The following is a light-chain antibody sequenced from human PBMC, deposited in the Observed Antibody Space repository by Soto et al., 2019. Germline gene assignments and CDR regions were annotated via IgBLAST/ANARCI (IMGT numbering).Light chain of an antibody. CDR2: AAS. V-gene: IGKV1-39*01. J-gene: IGKJ1*01. CDR1: KSISSY. Sequence: DIQMTQSPSSLSASVGDRATIPSRASKSISSYLNWYQQQPGKDPTLLIYAASSLQSGVLSRFCGSGCGTDFTITIISLQPEDFATYYCRQSYSTPQTFGQGTKVDIK. CDR3: RQSYSTPQT.